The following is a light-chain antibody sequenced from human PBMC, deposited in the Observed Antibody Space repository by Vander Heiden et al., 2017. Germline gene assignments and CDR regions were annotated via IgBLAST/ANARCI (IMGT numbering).Light chain of an antibody. V-gene: IGKV1-33*01. CDR3: QQYDNLPPGLT. Sequence: DIQITKSPSPLSASAGDRVTITCQARQNMSNYLNWYQQKPEKATKLLSYDAANLETGVPSRFSGSGSGTDINFTISSMQPEDIATDNCQQYDNLPPGLTVGGGTKVEIK. CDR1: QNMSNY. J-gene: IGKJ4*01. CDR2: DAA.